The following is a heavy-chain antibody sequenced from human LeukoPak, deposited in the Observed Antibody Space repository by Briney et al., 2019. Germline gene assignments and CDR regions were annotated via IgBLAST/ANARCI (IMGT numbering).Heavy chain of an antibody. CDR3: SRDLDRFPYNWFDP. J-gene: IGHJ5*02. Sequence: SETLSLTCTVSGGSISSGSYYWSWIRQPAGKGLEWIGRIYTSGSTIYNPSLKSRVTMSVDTSKNQFSLNLSSVTAADTAVYYCSRDLDRFPYNWFDPWGQGTLVTVSS. D-gene: IGHD2/OR15-2a*01. CDR1: GGSISSGSYY. V-gene: IGHV4-61*02. CDR2: IYTSGST.